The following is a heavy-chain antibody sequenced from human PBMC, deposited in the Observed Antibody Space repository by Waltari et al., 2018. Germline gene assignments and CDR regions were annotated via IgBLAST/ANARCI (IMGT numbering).Heavy chain of an antibody. D-gene: IGHD1-26*01. Sequence: EVQLVQSGAEVKKPGESLKIYCKGSGYSFTTYWIAWVRQMPGKGLEWMGIIYPGDSDTRYSPSFQGQVTISADKSISTAYLQWSSLKASDIAIYFCARNSGSYFEVYDYWGQGTLVTVSS. J-gene: IGHJ4*02. V-gene: IGHV5-51*03. CDR1: GYSFTTYW. CDR2: IYPGDSDT. CDR3: ARNSGSYFEVYDY.